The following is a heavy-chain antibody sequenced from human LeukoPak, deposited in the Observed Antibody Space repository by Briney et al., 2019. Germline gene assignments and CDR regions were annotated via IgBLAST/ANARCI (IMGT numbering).Heavy chain of an antibody. CDR1: GGTFSSYA. CDR2: IIPIFGTA. J-gene: IGHJ6*02. Sequence: SVKVSCKASGGTFSSYAISWVRQAPGQGLGWMGGIIPIFGTANYAQKFQGRVTITADESTSTAYMELSSLRSEDTAVYYCARVTLGYSRSGDNYYYYGMDVWGQGTTVSVSS. V-gene: IGHV1-69*13. CDR3: ARVTLGYSRSGDNYYYYGMDV. D-gene: IGHD6-13*01.